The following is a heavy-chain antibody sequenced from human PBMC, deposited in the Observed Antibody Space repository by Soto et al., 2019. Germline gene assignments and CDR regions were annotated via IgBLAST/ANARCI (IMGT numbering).Heavy chain of an antibody. J-gene: IGHJ5*01. V-gene: IGHV3-33*01. Sequence: QVQLVESGGGVVQPGRSLRLSCAASGFAFSSHGMHWVRQAPGKGLEWVAVIVREGSEKHYADSVKGRFTISRDKSKNTLYLEMNSLRAEDTAVYYCARDDDYDDNGLDSWGQGTLVTVSS. CDR3: ARDDDYDDNGLDS. CDR2: IVREGSEK. CDR1: GFAFSSHG. D-gene: IGHD4-17*01.